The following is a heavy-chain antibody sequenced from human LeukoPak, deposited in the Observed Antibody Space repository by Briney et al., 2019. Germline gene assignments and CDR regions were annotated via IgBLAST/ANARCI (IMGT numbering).Heavy chain of an antibody. V-gene: IGHV1-18*01. CDR2: FSAYNGNT. Sequence: ASVKVSCKASGYTFTSYGISWVRQAPGQGLEWMGWFSAYNGNTNYAQKLQGRVTMTTDTSTSTAYMELRSLRSDDTAVYYCARIEAYYNRPDYWGQGTLVTVSS. J-gene: IGHJ4*02. CDR1: GYTFTSYG. CDR3: ARIEAYYNRPDY. D-gene: IGHD3-10*01.